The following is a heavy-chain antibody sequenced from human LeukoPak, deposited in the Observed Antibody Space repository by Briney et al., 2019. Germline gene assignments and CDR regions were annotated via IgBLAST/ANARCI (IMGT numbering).Heavy chain of an antibody. CDR1: GYTFTSYD. V-gene: IGHV1-2*02. CDR2: INPNHGDT. J-gene: IGHJ3*02. Sequence: ASVKVSCKASGYTFTSYDINWVRQAPGQGLEWMGWINPNHGDTNYAQKFQGRVTMTRDTSISTAYVGLSRLRSDDTAVYYCATDVATVGAFDIWGQGTMVTVSS. D-gene: IGHD2-21*01. CDR3: ATDVATVGAFDI.